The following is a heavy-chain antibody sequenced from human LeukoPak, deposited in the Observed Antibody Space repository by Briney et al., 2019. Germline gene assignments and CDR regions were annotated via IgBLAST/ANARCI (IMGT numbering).Heavy chain of an antibody. CDR3: ARDYASDI. V-gene: IGHV4-59*01. CDR1: GGSISSYY. J-gene: IGHJ3*02. Sequence: SETLSLTCTVSGGSISSYYWSWIRQPPGKGLEWIGCIYYSGNTNYNPSLKSRVTISIDTSKNQFSLKLSSVTAADTAVYYCARDYASDIWGQGTMVTVSS. CDR2: IYYSGNT.